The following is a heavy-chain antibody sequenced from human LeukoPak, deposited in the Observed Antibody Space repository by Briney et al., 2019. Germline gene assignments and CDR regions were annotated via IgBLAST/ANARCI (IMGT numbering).Heavy chain of an antibody. CDR1: GDSVSSNSAA. CDR3: ARGPMRYYYGSGSYYPHDY. D-gene: IGHD3-10*01. V-gene: IGHV6-1*01. J-gene: IGHJ4*02. Sequence: SQTLSLTCAISGDSVSSNSAAWNWIRQSPSRGLEWLGRTYYRSKWYNDYAVSVKSRITINPDTSKNQFSLQLNSVTPEDTAVYYCARGPMRYYYGSGSYYPHDYWGQGTLVTVSS. CDR2: TYYRSKWYN.